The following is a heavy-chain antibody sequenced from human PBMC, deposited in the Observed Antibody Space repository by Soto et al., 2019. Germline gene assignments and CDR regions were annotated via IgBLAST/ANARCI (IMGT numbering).Heavy chain of an antibody. V-gene: IGHV2-5*02. CDR2: IFWDDDK. D-gene: IGHD3-3*02. J-gene: IGHJ4*02. Sequence: QITLKESGPTLMKPTQTLTLTCTFSGFSLSTGGVGVGWIRQPPGKAPEYLALIFWDDDKRYSPSLQSRLTITKDTSKNQVVLTMTNLDPVDTATYYCTHSISLLMALDYWGQGTLVTVSS. CDR3: THSISLLMALDY. CDR1: GFSLSTGGVG.